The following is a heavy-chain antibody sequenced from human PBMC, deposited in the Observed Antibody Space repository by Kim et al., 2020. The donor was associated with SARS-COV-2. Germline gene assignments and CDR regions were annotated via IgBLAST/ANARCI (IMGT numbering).Heavy chain of an antibody. V-gene: IGHV4-39*01. Sequence: SETLSLTCTVSGGSISSSSYYWGWIRHPPGKGLEWIGSIYYSGSTYYNPSLKSRVTISVDTSKNQFSLKLSSVTAADTAVYYCARLPFGYYDSSGYYPHAFDIWGQGTMVTVSS. D-gene: IGHD3-22*01. CDR2: IYYSGST. J-gene: IGHJ3*02. CDR1: GGSISSSSYY. CDR3: ARLPFGYYDSSGYYPHAFDI.